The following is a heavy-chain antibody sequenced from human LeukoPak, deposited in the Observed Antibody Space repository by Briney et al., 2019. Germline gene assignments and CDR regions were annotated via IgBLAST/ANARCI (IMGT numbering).Heavy chain of an antibody. J-gene: IGHJ4*02. Sequence: ASVKVSCKASGYTFTGYYMHWVRQAPGQGLEWMGWINPNSGGTNYARKFQGRVTMTRDTSISTAYMELSRLRSDDTAVYYCASRPQDGHDPAENFDYWGQGTLVTVSS. CDR2: INPNSGGT. V-gene: IGHV1-2*02. CDR1: GYTFTGYY. CDR3: ASRPQDGHDPAENFDY. D-gene: IGHD4-17*01.